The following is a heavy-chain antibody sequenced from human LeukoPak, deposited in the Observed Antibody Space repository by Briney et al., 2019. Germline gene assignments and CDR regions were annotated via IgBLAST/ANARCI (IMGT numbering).Heavy chain of an antibody. D-gene: IGHD3-3*01. V-gene: IGHV4-59*12. J-gene: IGHJ4*02. CDR1: GGSISSYY. CDR3: ARSLQNSITIFGVVNPPLPAY. Sequence: SETLSLTCTVSGGSISSYYWSWIRQPPGKGLEWIGYIYYSGSTNYNPSLKSRVTVSVDTSKNQFSLKLSSVTAADTAVYYCARSLQNSITIFGVVNPPLPAYWGQGTLVTVSS. CDR2: IYYSGST.